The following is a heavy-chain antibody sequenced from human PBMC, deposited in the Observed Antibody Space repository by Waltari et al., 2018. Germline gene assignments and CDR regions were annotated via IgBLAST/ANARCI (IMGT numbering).Heavy chain of an antibody. CDR3: ARESSFSTSWYPGFDP. Sequence: QVQLVQSGAEVKKPGASLKVSCKASGYTLTSYYMHWVRPAPVQGREWMGRSTPNSVDNNYALKLPDRVPMNRDTSVNTAYMGVGRLTSDDTAVYFCARESSFSTSWYPGFDPWGQGTLVTVAS. CDR2: STPNSVDN. V-gene: IGHV1-2*06. CDR1: GYTLTSYY. J-gene: IGHJ5*01. D-gene: IGHD6-13*01.